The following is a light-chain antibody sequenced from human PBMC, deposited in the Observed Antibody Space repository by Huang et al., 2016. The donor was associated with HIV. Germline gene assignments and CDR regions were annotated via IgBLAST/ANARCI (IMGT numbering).Light chain of an antibody. CDR3: KQYSSYPWT. J-gene: IGKJ1*01. CDR1: QSITEW. V-gene: IGKV1-5*03. CDR2: KAS. Sequence: DIQMAQSPSTLSPSVGEGVNITCRASQSITEWLAWYHQKPGRSPKLLIDKASTLETGVSSKLNGRGSGTEFTLTITNLQPDDSGHYYCKQYSSYPWTFGQGTEVEIK.